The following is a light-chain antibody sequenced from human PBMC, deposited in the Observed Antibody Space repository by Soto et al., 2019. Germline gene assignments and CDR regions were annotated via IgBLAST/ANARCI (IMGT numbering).Light chain of an antibody. CDR3: TSYTSISTYV. CDR1: SSDVGAYNY. J-gene: IGLJ1*01. Sequence: QSVLTQPASVSGPPVQSITISCTGTSSDVGAYNYVSWYQHHPGKAPRLVIYDVTNRPSGISDRFSGSKSGNTASLTISGLLAEDEADYYCTSYTSISTYVFGTGTQLTV. V-gene: IGLV2-14*01. CDR2: DVT.